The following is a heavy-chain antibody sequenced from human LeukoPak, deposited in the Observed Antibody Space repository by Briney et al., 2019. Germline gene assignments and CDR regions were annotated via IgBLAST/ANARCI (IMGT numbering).Heavy chain of an antibody. CDR3: ARESSGGLESYFDY. D-gene: IGHD1-1*01. CDR1: GGTFSSYA. Sequence: GASVRVSCKASGGTFSSYAISWVRQAPGQGLEWMGGIIPIFGTANYTQKFQGRVTITTDESTSTAYMELSSLRSEDTAVYYCARESSGGLESYFDYWGQGTLVTVSS. CDR2: IIPIFGTA. J-gene: IGHJ4*02. V-gene: IGHV1-69*05.